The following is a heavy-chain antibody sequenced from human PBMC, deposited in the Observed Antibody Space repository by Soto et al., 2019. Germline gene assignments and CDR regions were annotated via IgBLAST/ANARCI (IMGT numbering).Heavy chain of an antibody. CDR3: ARDYGVTMVRGAFDI. CDR2: ISSSGSTI. D-gene: IGHD3-10*01. V-gene: IGHV3-48*03. J-gene: IGHJ3*02. CDR1: GFTFSSYE. Sequence: EVQLVESGGGLVQPGGSLRLSCAASGFTFSSYEMNWVRQAPGKGLEWVSDISSSGSTIYYADSVKGRFTISRDNAKNSLYLQMNSLRAEDTAVYYCARDYGVTMVRGAFDIWGQGTMVTVSS.